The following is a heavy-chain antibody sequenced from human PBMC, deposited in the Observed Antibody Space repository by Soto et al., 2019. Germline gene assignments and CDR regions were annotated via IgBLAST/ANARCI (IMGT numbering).Heavy chain of an antibody. D-gene: IGHD4-17*01. CDR3: ARGVESYGDYDY. CDR1: GFTFSSYG. J-gene: IGHJ4*02. Sequence: VQLVESGGGVVQPGRSLRLSCAASGFTFSSYGMHWVRQAPGKGLEWVAVIWYDGSNKYYADSVKGRFTISRDNSKNTLYLQMNSLRAEDTAVYYCARGVESYGDYDYWGQGTLVTVSS. CDR2: IWYDGSNK. V-gene: IGHV3-33*01.